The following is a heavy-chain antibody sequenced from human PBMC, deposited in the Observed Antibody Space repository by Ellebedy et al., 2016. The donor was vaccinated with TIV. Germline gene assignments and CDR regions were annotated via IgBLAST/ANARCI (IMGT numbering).Heavy chain of an antibody. D-gene: IGHD2-21*01. V-gene: IGHV4-34*01. Sequence: GSLRLSXAVYGGSFSGYYWSWIRQPPGKGLEWIGEINHSGSTNYNPSLKSRVTISVDTSKNQFSLKLSSVTAADTAVYYCARGRPYSGPLYYFDYWGQGTLVTVSS. CDR1: GGSFSGYY. J-gene: IGHJ4*02. CDR2: INHSGST. CDR3: ARGRPYSGPLYYFDY.